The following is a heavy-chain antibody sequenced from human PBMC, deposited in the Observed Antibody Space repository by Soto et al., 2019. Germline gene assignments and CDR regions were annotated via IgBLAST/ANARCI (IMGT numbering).Heavy chain of an antibody. J-gene: IGHJ4*02. V-gene: IGHV3-48*03. CDR1: GFTYSSYE. D-gene: IGHD3-22*01. CDR2: ISSSGGAI. Sequence: EVQLVESGGGLVQPGGSLRLSCAVSGFTYSSYEMNWVRQAPGKGLEWVSYISSSGGAIYYADSVKGRFTISRDNAKNALYLQMSSLRAEDTAIYYCATRRGDYYDSSGEYYFDYWGQGTLVTVSS. CDR3: ATRRGDYYDSSGEYYFDY.